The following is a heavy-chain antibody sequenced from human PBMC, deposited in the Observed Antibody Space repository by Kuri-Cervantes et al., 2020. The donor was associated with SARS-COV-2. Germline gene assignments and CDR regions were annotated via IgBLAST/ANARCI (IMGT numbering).Heavy chain of an antibody. CDR2: IYYSGSP. Sequence: ESLKISCSVSGGSINSSSFYWGWIRQPPGKGLEWIGMIYYSGSPYYNPSLKSRVTISVDTPENLYSLKVNSVTAADTAVYYCARPSYGDYDGAFDIWGQGTMVTVSS. V-gene: IGHV4-39*07. CDR3: ARPSYGDYDGAFDI. CDR1: GGSINSSSFY. J-gene: IGHJ3*02. D-gene: IGHD4-17*01.